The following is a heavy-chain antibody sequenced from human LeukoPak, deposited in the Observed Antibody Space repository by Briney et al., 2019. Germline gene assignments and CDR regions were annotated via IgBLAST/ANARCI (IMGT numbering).Heavy chain of an antibody. Sequence: GGSLRLSCAASGFTFSNYWMHWVRQAPGKGLVWVSRNKTDGSSTFYADSVKGRFTISRDNAKNTMYLQMNSLRVEDTAVYYCVSDTALGYWGQGTLVTVSS. V-gene: IGHV3-74*01. CDR3: VSDTALGY. D-gene: IGHD5-18*01. CDR1: GFTFSNYW. CDR2: NKTDGSST. J-gene: IGHJ4*02.